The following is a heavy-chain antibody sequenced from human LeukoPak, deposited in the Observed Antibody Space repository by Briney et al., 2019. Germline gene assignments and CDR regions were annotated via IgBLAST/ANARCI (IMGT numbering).Heavy chain of an antibody. J-gene: IGHJ5*02. D-gene: IGHD3-10*01. V-gene: IGHV1-2*02. CDR2: INPNSGVT. CDR1: GYTFTDYY. CDR3: ATGPNIYGSGRSCYDP. Sequence: ASVKVSCKASGYTFTDYYIHWVRLAPGQGLEWMGWINPNSGVTNYAQKFQGRVTVTRDTSIRTVYMELTRLASDDTAVYYCATGPNIYGSGRSCYDPWGQGTLVTVSS.